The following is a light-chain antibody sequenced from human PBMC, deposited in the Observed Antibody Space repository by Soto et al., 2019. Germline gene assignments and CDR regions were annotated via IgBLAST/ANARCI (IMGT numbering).Light chain of an antibody. CDR1: QNVNSN. V-gene: IGKV3D-15*01. J-gene: IGKJ1*01. CDR3: HQYDDWPPWT. Sequence: EVVVTQSPATLSLSPGERASLSCRTSQNVNSNLAWYQQKPGQAPRLLIYAASTRAAGIPARFSGSGSATEFTLTISSLQSEDFAAYYCHQYDDWPPWTFGQGTKVE. CDR2: AAS.